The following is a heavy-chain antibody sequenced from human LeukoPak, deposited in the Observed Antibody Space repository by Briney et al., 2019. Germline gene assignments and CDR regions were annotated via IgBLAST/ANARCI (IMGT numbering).Heavy chain of an antibody. CDR1: GWTFSNAW. CDR2: IKSKTDGGTT. CDR3: TTDEDYYDSSEGY. J-gene: IGHJ4*02. V-gene: IGHV3-15*01. Sequence: GGSLRLSCAASGWTFSNAWMSWVRQAPGKGLEWVGRIKSKTDGGTTDYAAPVKGRFTISRDDSKNTPYLQMNSLKNEDTAVYYCTTDEDYYDSSEGYWGQGTLVTVSS. D-gene: IGHD3-22*01.